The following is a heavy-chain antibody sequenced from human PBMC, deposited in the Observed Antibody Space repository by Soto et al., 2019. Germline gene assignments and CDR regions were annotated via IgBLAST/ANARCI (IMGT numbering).Heavy chain of an antibody. CDR1: GFTVSSKY. CDR3: ARDDVDCSGGTCYGIPIDV. CDR2: INRGGSI. D-gene: IGHD2-15*01. J-gene: IGHJ6*03. Sequence: EVQLVESGGGLVQPGGSLRLSCAVSGFTVSSKYMSWVRQAPGKGLEWVAHINRGGSISYADSVKGRFTISRDNSENTLYLQMRTLRVDDTAVYYSARDDVDCSGGTCYGIPIDVWGKGTTVTVSS. V-gene: IGHV3-66*01.